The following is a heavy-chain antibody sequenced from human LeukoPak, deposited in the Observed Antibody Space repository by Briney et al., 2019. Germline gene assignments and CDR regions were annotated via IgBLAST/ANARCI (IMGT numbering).Heavy chain of an antibody. J-gene: IGHJ4*02. V-gene: IGHV3-53*01. D-gene: IGHD6-6*01. CDR3: ARVKFPDSSSPFDY. CDR2: IYSGGST. Sequence: GGSLRLSCAASGFTVSSNYMSWVRQAPGKGLEWVSVIYSGGSTYYADSVKGRFTISRDNSKNTLYLQMNSLRAEDTAVYYCARVKFPDSSSPFDYWGQGTLVTVSS. CDR1: GFTVSSNY.